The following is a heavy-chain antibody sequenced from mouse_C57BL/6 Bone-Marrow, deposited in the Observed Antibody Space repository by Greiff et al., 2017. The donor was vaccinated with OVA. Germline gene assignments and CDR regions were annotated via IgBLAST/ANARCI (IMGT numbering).Heavy chain of an antibody. CDR3: ARDGFDY. CDR1: GYTFTSYW. D-gene: IGHD2-3*01. CDR2: IDPSDSYT. V-gene: IGHV1-69*01. J-gene: IGHJ2*01. Sequence: QVQLQQSGAELVMPGASVKLSCKASGYTFTSYWMHWVKQRPGQGLEWIGEIDPSDSYTNYNQKFKDKSTLTVDKSSSTAYMQLSSLTSEDSAVYYCARDGFDYWGQGTTLTVSS.